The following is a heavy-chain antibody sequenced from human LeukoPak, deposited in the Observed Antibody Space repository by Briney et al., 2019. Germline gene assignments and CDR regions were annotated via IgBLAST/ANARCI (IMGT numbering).Heavy chain of an antibody. Sequence: SETLSLTCAVYGGSFSGYYWSWIRQPPGKGLEWIGSIYYSGSTYYNPSLKSRVTISVDTSKNQFSLKLSSVTAADTAVYYCARLYYSYGYYWGQGTLVTVSS. J-gene: IGHJ4*02. CDR2: IYYSGST. CDR1: GGSFSGYY. V-gene: IGHV4-34*01. CDR3: ARLYYSYGYY. D-gene: IGHD5-18*01.